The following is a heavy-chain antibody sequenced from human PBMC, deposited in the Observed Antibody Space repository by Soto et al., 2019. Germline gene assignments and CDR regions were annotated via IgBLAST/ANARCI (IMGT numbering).Heavy chain of an antibody. J-gene: IGHJ6*02. CDR3: AKSRGVTAWYYYGMDV. Sequence: EVQLVESGGGLVQPGRSLRLSCAASGFTFDDYAMHWVRQAPGKGLEWVSGISWNSGSIGYADSVKGRFTISRDNAKNALSLQMNSLRAEDTALYYCAKSRGVTAWYYYGMDVWGQGTTVTVSS. V-gene: IGHV3-9*01. CDR1: GFTFDDYA. CDR2: ISWNSGSI. D-gene: IGHD3-10*01.